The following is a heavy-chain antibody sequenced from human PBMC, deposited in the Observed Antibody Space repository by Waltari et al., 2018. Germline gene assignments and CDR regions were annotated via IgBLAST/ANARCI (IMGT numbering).Heavy chain of an antibody. V-gene: IGHV4-34*01. CDR2: LNHSGST. CDR1: GGSFSGYY. CDR3: AMRKGAQWLYTPLYYYMDV. J-gene: IGHJ6*03. Sequence: QVQLQQWGAGLLKPSETLSLTCAVYGGSFSGYYWSWIRQPPGKGLEWIGELNHSGSTNYNPCLKSRVTRSGDTVKNQLSLKLISVTAADTAVYYCAMRKGAQWLYTPLYYYMDVWGEGTTLTVSS. D-gene: IGHD6-19*01.